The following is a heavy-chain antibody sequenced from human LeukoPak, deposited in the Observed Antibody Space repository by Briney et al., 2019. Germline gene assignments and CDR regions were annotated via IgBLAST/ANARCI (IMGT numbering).Heavy chain of an antibody. J-gene: IGHJ6*02. CDR1: GFTFNSYS. D-gene: IGHD3-9*01. Sequence: GGSLRLSCAASGFTFNSYSMNWVRPAPGKGLEWVSSISSSSSYIHYADSVKGRFTISRDNAKNSLYLQMNSLRAEDTAVYYCARVPLSYDILTGYYTPLEYYYYGMDVWGQGTTVTVSS. CDR2: ISSSSSYI. V-gene: IGHV3-21*01. CDR3: ARVPLSYDILTGYYTPLEYYYYGMDV.